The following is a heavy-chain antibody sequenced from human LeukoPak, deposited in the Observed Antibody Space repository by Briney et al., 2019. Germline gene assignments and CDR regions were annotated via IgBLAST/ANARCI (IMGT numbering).Heavy chain of an antibody. Sequence: SQTLSLTCTVSGGAIASGGYYWSWIRQPPGKGLEWIGEINHSGSTNYNPSLKSRVTISVDTSKNQFSLKLSSVTAADTAVYYCARGFGYYDSSGYMFPFLDYWGQGTLVTVSS. CDR1: GGAIASGGYY. J-gene: IGHJ4*02. V-gene: IGHV4-39*07. CDR2: INHSGST. CDR3: ARGFGYYDSSGYMFPFLDY. D-gene: IGHD3-22*01.